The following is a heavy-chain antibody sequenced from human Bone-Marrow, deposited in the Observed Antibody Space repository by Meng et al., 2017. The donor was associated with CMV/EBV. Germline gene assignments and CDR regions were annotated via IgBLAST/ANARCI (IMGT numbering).Heavy chain of an antibody. CDR2: IIPIFGTA. CDR3: ARGGAEVVPAAIGYYGMDV. CDR1: GGTFSSYA. Sequence: SVKVSCKASGGTFSSYAISWVRQAPGQGLEWMGGIIPIFGTANNAQKFQGIVTITTDESTSTAYMELGRLRSADTAVYYCARGGAEVVPAAIGYYGMDVWGQGTTVTVSS. D-gene: IGHD2-2*02. V-gene: IGHV1-69*05. J-gene: IGHJ6*02.